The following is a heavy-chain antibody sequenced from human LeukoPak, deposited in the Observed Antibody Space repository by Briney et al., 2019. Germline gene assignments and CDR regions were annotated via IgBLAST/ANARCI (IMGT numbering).Heavy chain of an antibody. J-gene: IGHJ4*02. Sequence: GGALRLPCTASGFPLDEHGMSWVRQVPGKGLEWVSGINWSGGSTGYSDPVRGRFTISRDNAKNSLYLQMDSLRAEDTALYYCARAPITSPFYFDGWGQGTLVTVSS. CDR2: INWSGGST. D-gene: IGHD3-10*01. CDR1: GFPLDEHG. V-gene: IGHV3-20*04. CDR3: ARAPITSPFYFDG.